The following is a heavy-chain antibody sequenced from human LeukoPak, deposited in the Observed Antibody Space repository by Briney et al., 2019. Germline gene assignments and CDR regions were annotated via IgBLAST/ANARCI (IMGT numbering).Heavy chain of an antibody. CDR3: ARGLSSSWRIRFLH. Sequence: SETLSLTCAVYGGSFSGYYWSWIRQPPGKGLEWIGEINHSGSTNYNPSLTSRVTISVDTSKKQLFLKLRSVPAADTAVYYCARGLSSSWRIRFLHWGQGTLVTVSS. J-gene: IGHJ4*02. D-gene: IGHD6-13*01. CDR2: INHSGST. CDR1: GGSFSGYY. V-gene: IGHV4-34*01.